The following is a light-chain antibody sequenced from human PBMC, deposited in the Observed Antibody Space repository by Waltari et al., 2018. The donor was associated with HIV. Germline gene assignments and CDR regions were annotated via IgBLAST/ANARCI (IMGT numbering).Light chain of an antibody. Sequence: QSVLTQPPSASGTPGQRVTLSCSGSYSHIGTDVENWYQQLPGTAPKLLIYSNNHRPSGVPDRFSGSKSGTSASLAISGLQSEDEAAYYCAAWDDSLNALLFGGWTKLTVL. J-gene: IGLJ2*01. CDR3: AAWDDSLNALL. CDR1: YSHIGTDV. CDR2: SNN. V-gene: IGLV1-44*01.